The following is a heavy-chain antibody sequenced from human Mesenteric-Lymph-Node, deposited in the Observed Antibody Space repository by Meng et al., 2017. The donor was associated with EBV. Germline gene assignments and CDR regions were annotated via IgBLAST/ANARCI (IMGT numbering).Heavy chain of an antibody. CDR2: IYYSGGT. D-gene: IGHD1-26*01. Sequence: QVQLQESGPGLVKPSETLSLTCTVSGVPITSSSYYWGWIRQSPGKGLEWIGNIYYSGGTYYNPSLRSRVTLSVDTSKNQFSLKVTSVTAADTAVYYCALIIVGATHFDYWGQGTLVTVSS. V-gene: IGHV4-39*07. J-gene: IGHJ4*02. CDR1: GVPITSSSYY. CDR3: ALIIVGATHFDY.